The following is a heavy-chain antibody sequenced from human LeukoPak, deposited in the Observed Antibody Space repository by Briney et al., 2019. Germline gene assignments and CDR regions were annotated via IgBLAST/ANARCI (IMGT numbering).Heavy chain of an antibody. CDR1: GFTFSSYS. CDR3: AKDGDDGIES. CDR2: ISSSSSTI. Sequence: GGSLRLSCAASGFTFSSYSMNWVRQAPGKGLERVSYISSSSSTIYYADSVKGRFTISRDNYKNTLSLQMNSLRVEDMAVYYCAKDGDDGIESWGQGTLVTVSS. J-gene: IGHJ4*02. D-gene: IGHD7-27*01. V-gene: IGHV3-48*01.